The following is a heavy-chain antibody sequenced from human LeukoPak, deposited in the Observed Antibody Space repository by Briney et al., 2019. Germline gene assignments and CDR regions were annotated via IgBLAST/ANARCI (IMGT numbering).Heavy chain of an antibody. CDR1: GGSISSGDYY. CDR3: ARESYIVFNWFDP. Sequence: PSETLSLTCTVSGGSISSGDYYWSWIRQPPGKGLEWIGYIYCSGSTYYNPSLKSRVTISVDTSKNQFSLKLSSVTAADTAVYYCARESYIVFNWFDPWGQGTLVTVSS. J-gene: IGHJ5*02. D-gene: IGHD5/OR15-5a*01. V-gene: IGHV4-30-4*01. CDR2: IYCSGST.